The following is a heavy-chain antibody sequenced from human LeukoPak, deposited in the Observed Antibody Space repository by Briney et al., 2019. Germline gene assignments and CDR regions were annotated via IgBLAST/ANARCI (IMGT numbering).Heavy chain of an antibody. D-gene: IGHD3-10*01. CDR1: GYTFTSYG. CDR2: ISAYSGNT. V-gene: IGHV1-18*01. J-gene: IGHJ5*02. CDR3: ARVAGELIGANWFDP. Sequence: GASVKVSCKASGYTFTSYGISWVRQAPGQGLEWMGWISAYSGNTNYAQKLQGRVTMTTDTSTSTAYMELRSLRSEDTAVYYCARVAGELIGANWFDPWGQGTLVTVSS.